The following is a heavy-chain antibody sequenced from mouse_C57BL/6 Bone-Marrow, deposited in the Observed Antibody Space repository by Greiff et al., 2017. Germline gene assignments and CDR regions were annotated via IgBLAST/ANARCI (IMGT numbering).Heavy chain of an antibody. CDR1: GFTFSSYA. CDR3: ARDFITTARYFDV. D-gene: IGHD1-1*01. J-gene: IGHJ1*03. CDR2: ISDGGSYT. Sequence: EVKVVESGGGLVKPGGSLKLSCAASGFTFSSYAMSWVRQTPEKRLEWVATISDGGSYTYYPDNVKGRFPISRDNAKNNLYLQMSHLKSEDTAMYYCARDFITTARYFDVWGTGTTVTVSS. V-gene: IGHV5-4*01.